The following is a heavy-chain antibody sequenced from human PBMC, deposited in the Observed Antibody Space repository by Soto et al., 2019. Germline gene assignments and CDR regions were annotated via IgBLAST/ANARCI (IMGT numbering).Heavy chain of an antibody. Sequence: GGSLRLSCAASGFTFSSYGMHWVRQAPGKGLEWVAVIWYDGSNKYYADSVKGRFTISRDNSKNTLYLQMNSLRAEDTAVYYCAREDDVWGSYRYPLDYWGQGTLVTVSS. D-gene: IGHD3-16*02. CDR1: GFTFSSYG. V-gene: IGHV3-33*01. J-gene: IGHJ4*02. CDR3: AREDDVWGSYRYPLDY. CDR2: IWYDGSNK.